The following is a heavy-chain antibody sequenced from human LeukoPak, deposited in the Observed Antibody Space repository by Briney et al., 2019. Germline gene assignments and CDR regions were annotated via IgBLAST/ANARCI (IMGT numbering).Heavy chain of an antibody. D-gene: IGHD6-19*01. J-gene: IGHJ5*02. CDR1: GYTFTGYY. Sequence: ASVKVSCKASGYTFTGYYMHWVRQAPGQGLEWMGWINPNSGGTNYAQKFQGRVTMTRDTSISTAYMELSRLRSDGTAVYYCARCPQQWLPNWFDPWGQGTLVTVSS. CDR3: ARCPQQWLPNWFDP. V-gene: IGHV1-2*02. CDR2: INPNSGGT.